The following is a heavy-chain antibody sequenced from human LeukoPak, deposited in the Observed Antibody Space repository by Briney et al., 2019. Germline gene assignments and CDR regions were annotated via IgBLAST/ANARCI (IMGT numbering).Heavy chain of an antibody. CDR3: ARQGGSYYAIDD. J-gene: IGHJ4*02. D-gene: IGHD1-26*01. CDR2: ITQSVNT. V-gene: IGHV4-34*01. Sequence: SETLSLTCGVYGGSLSDYSWSWIRQPPGKRLEFIGEITQSVNTNYNPSLKSRVTISVDMSKNQVSLRLSSVTAADTAVYYCARQGGSYYAIDDWGQGTLVTVSS. CDR1: GGSLSDYS.